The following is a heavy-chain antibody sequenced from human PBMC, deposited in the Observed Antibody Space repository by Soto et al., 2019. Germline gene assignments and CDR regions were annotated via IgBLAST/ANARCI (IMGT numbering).Heavy chain of an antibody. CDR1: GGSFSGYY. D-gene: IGHD3-3*01. V-gene: IGHV4-34*01. Sequence: SETLSLTCAVYGGSFSGYYWSGIRQPPGKGLEWIGEINHSGSTNYNPSLKSRVTISVDTSKNQFSLKLSSVTAADTAVYYCARTYYDFWSGYYTAGIWGPGKMVTVS. CDR3: ARTYYDFWSGYYTAGI. J-gene: IGHJ3*02. CDR2: INHSGST.